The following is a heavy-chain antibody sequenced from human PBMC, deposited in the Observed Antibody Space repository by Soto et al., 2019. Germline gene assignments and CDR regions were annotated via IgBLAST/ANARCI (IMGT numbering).Heavy chain of an antibody. Sequence: SETRSLTCAVSGYSISSGYYWDWIRQPPGKGLEWIGTIHHRGNTYYNPSLKSRVTISLDTSKNQFSLKLSSVTAADTAVYYCARDDFDSGGSSIDYWGQGSLVTV. J-gene: IGHJ4*02. D-gene: IGHD3-22*01. V-gene: IGHV4-38-2*02. CDR1: GYSISSGYY. CDR3: ARDDFDSGGSSIDY. CDR2: IHHRGNT.